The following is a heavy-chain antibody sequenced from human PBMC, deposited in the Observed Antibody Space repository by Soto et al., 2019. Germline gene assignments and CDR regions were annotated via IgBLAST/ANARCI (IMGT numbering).Heavy chain of an antibody. Sequence: GASVKVSCKASGYTFTNFGISWVRQAPGQGLEWMGWISAYNGNTNHAQKLQGRVTMTTDTSTSTAYMELRSLRSDDTAVYYCARDAAVGLFDYWGQGTLVTVSS. CDR2: ISAYNGNT. D-gene: IGHD1-26*01. J-gene: IGHJ4*02. V-gene: IGHV1-18*01. CDR3: ARDAAVGLFDY. CDR1: GYTFTNFG.